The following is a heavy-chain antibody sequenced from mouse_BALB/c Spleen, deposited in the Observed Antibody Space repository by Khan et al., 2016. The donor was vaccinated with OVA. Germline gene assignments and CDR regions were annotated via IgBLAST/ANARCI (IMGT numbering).Heavy chain of an antibody. D-gene: IGHD2-1*01. V-gene: IGHV9-3-1*01. J-gene: IGHJ3*01. CDR1: GYTLTDYG. CDR2: INTYTGEA. CDR3: SRSNGNYWFAY. Sequence: QIQLVQSGPELKKPGETVKISCKASGYTLTDYGMNWVKQAPGKGLKWMGWINTYTGEATYADDFKGRFAFSLETSANTAYFQINNLKTEDTATYFCSRSNGNYWFAYWGQGTLVTVSA.